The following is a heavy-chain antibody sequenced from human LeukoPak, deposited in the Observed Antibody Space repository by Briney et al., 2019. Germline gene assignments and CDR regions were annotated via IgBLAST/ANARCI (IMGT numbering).Heavy chain of an antibody. V-gene: IGHV1-18*01. CDR2: INGYNGNT. Sequence: ASVKVSCKGSGYTFSYFGINWVRQAPGQGLEWMGWINGYNGNTNYAQKSEGRLSLTTDTAMSTVYMELKNLTSDDTAVYFCARGLDAASGLANFDYWGQGTLITVSS. CDR3: ARGLDAASGLANFDY. J-gene: IGHJ4*02. CDR1: GYTFSYFG. D-gene: IGHD1-1*01.